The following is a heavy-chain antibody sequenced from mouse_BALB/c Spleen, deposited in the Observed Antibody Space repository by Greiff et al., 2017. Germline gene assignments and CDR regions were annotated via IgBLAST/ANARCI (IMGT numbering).Heavy chain of an antibody. CDR3: TLTGTDYAMDY. D-gene: IGHD4-1*01. V-gene: IGHV6-6*02. Sequence: DVQLQESGGGLVQPGGSMKLSCVASGFTFSSYWMSWVRQSPEKGLEWVAEIRLKSDNYATHYAESVKGKFTISRDDSKSRLYLQMNSLRAEDTGIYYCTLTGTDYAMDYWGQGTSVTVSS. J-gene: IGHJ4*01. CDR1: GFTFSSYW. CDR2: IRLKSDNYAT.